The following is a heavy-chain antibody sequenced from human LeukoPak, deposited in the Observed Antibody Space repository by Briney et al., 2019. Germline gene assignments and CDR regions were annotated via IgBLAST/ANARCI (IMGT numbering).Heavy chain of an antibody. CDR2: INHSGST. V-gene: IGHV4-34*01. Sequence: SETLSLTCAVYGGSFSGYYWSWIRQPPGKELEWIGEINHSGSTNYNPSLKSRVTISVDTSKNQFSLKLSSVTAADTAVYYCATTTIFGVDDYYYYYGMDVWGQGTTVTVSS. CDR1: GGSFSGYY. CDR3: ATTTIFGVDDYYYYYGMDV. D-gene: IGHD3-3*01. J-gene: IGHJ6*02.